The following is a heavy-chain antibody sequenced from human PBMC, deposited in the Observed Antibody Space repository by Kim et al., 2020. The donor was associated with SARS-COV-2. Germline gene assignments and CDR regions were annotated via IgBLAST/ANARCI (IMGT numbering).Heavy chain of an antibody. D-gene: IGHD7-27*01. V-gene: IGHV3-23*01. J-gene: IGHJ4*02. CDR2: ISESGGRA. CDR3: VKDNWGGSPYDY. Sequence: GGSLRLSCAASGFTFGTHAMAWVRQAPGKGLEWVSAISESGGRAYYAYSVKGRFTISRDSSKSTLFLQMDSLTAEDTAVYYCVKDNWGGSPYDYWGQGTL. CDR1: GFTFGTHA.